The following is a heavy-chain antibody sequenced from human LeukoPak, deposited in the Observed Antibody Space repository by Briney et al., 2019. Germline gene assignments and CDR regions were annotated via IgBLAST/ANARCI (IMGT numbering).Heavy chain of an antibody. CDR1: GFTVSSNY. CDR3: ARTQTGYSSGWYDKVYFDY. Sequence: GGSLRLSCAASGFTVSSNYMSWVRQAPGKGLEWDSVIYSGGSTYYADSVKGRFTISRDNSKNTLYLQMNSLRAEDTAVYYCARTQTGYSSGWYDKVYFDYWGQGTLVTVSS. J-gene: IGHJ4*02. CDR2: IYSGGST. D-gene: IGHD6-19*01. V-gene: IGHV3-66*01.